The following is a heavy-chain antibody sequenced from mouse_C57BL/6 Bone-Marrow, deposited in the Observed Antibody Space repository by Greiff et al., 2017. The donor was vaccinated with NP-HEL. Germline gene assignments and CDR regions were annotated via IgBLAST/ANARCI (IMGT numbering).Heavy chain of an antibody. CDR1: GFTFSNYW. CDR3: TVNWDRVMDFDV. CDR2: IRLKSDNYAT. J-gene: IGHJ1*03. Sequence: EVQGVESGGGLVQPGGSMKLSCVASGFTFSNYWMNWVRQSPEKGLEWVAQIRLKSDNYATHYAESVKGRFTISRDDSKSSVYLQMNNLRAEDTGIYYCTVNWDRVMDFDVWGTGTTVTVSS. V-gene: IGHV6-3*01. D-gene: IGHD4-1*02.